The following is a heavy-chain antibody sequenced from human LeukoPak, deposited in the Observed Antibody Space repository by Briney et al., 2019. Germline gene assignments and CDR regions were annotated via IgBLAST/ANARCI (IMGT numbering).Heavy chain of an antibody. J-gene: IGHJ4*02. Sequence: SQTLSLTCAISGDSVSSRDAAWNWIRRSPSRGLQWLGRTYYRSKWFYDYETSVKSRISVSPDTSRNQFSLQLNSVTPEDTAVYYCARDPIGGSTIFDYWGQGILVTVAS. D-gene: IGHD3-16*01. CDR1: GDSVSSRDAA. V-gene: IGHV6-1*01. CDR3: ARDPIGGSTIFDY. CDR2: TYYRSKWFY.